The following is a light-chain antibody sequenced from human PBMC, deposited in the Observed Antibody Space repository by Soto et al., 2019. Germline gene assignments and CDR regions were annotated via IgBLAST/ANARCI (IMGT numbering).Light chain of an antibody. J-gene: IGKJ1*01. CDR1: QSISSY. Sequence: DIKMTQSPSSLSASVGDRVTITCRASQSISSYLNWYQQKPGKAPKLLIYAASSLQSGVPSRFSGSGSGTDFTLTISSLQPEDFATYYCPQSYSTPRTFGQGTKVDIK. V-gene: IGKV1-39*01. CDR2: AAS. CDR3: PQSYSTPRT.